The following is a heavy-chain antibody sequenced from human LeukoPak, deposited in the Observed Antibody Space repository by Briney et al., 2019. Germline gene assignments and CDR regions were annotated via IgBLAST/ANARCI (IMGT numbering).Heavy chain of an antibody. V-gene: IGHV3-48*03. CDR1: GFSETYE. CDR2: ISSAGVTI. J-gene: IGHJ3*02. Sequence: PGGSLRLSCVASGFSETYEMNWVRQAPGKGLEWVSYISSAGVTIYYANSVKGRFTISRDNAKNSVYLQLNSLRTEDTALYYCARGPSGSYSAFDIWGQGTMVTVSS. CDR3: ARGPSGSYSAFDI. D-gene: IGHD1-26*01.